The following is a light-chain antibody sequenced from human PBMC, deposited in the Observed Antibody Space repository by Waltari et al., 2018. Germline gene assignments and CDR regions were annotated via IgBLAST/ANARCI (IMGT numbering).Light chain of an antibody. CDR1: QSVSSY. J-gene: IGKJ3*01. V-gene: IGKV3-11*01. Sequence: PGERATLSCRASQSVSSYLAWYQQKPGQAPRLLIYDASNRATGIPARFSGSGSGTDFTLTISSLEPEDFAVYYCQQRSNWPPKTFGPGTKVDIK. CDR3: QQRSNWPPKT. CDR2: DAS.